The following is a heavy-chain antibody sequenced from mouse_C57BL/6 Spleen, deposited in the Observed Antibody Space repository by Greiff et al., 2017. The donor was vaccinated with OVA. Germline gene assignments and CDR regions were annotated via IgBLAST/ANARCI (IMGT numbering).Heavy chain of an antibody. CDR3: ARDYDYDSAY. V-gene: IGHV1-19*01. CDR2: INPYNGGT. D-gene: IGHD2-4*01. J-gene: IGHJ3*01. CDR1: GYTFTDYY. Sequence: EVQLQQSGPVLVKPGASVKMSCKASGYTFTDYYMNWVKQSHGKSLEWIGVINPYNGGTSYNQKFKGKATLTVDKSSSTAYMELNSLTSEDSAVYYCARDYDYDSAYWGQGTLVTVSA.